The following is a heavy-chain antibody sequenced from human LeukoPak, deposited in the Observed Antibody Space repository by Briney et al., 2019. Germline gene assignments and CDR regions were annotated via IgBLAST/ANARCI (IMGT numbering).Heavy chain of an antibody. CDR2: INSDGSST. Sequence: GGSLRLSCAASGFTFSSYWMHWVRQAPGKGLVWVSRINSDGSSTSYADSVKGRFTISRDNAKNTLYLQMNSLRAEDTAVYYCARFPDYYDSSGYSRDAFDIWGQGTMVTVSS. J-gene: IGHJ3*02. CDR3: ARFPDYYDSSGYSRDAFDI. CDR1: GFTFSSYW. V-gene: IGHV3-74*01. D-gene: IGHD3-22*01.